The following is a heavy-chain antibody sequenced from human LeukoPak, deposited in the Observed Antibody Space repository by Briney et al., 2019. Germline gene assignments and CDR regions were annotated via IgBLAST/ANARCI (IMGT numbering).Heavy chain of an antibody. CDR2: IYSGGST. D-gene: IGHD5-18*01. CDR3: ARGGYSYGLDDFDY. Sequence: GGSLRLSCAASGFTVSSNYMSWVRQAPGKGLEWVSVIYSGGSTYYADSVKGRFTISRDNTKNTLYLQMNSLRAEDTAVYYCARGGYSYGLDDFDYWGQGTLVTVSS. CDR1: GFTVSSNY. J-gene: IGHJ4*02. V-gene: IGHV3-53*01.